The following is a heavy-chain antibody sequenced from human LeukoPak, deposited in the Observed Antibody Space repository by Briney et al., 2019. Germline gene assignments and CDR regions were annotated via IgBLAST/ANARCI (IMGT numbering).Heavy chain of an antibody. CDR3: ARADDYGLYFDY. CDR1: GGSISSGRYY. J-gene: IGHJ4*02. D-gene: IGHD4-17*01. CDR2: IYTSGST. Sequence: SETLSLTCTVSGGSISSGRYYWSWIRQPAGKGLEWIGRIYTSGSTQYNPSLKSRVTISLDTSKNQFSLKLSSVTAADTALYYCARADDYGLYFDYWGQGTLVTVSS. V-gene: IGHV4-61*02.